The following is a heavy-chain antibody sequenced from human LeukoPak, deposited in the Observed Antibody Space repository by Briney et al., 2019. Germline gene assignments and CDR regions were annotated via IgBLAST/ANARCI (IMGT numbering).Heavy chain of an antibody. CDR1: GGSFSSYY. J-gene: IGHJ6*03. D-gene: IGHD3-10*01. V-gene: IGHV4-39*07. Sequence: SETLSLTCAVYGGSFSSYYWGWIRQPPGKGLEWIGSIYYSGSTYYNPSLKSRVTISVDTSKNQFSLKLSSVTAADTAVYYCAGSYYYSYYYYMDVWGKGPRSPSP. CDR2: IYYSGST. CDR3: AGSYYYSYYYYMDV.